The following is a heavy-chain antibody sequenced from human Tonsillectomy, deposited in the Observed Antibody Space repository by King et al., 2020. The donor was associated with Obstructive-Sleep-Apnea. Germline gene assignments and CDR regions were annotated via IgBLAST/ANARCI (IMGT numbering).Heavy chain of an antibody. V-gene: IGHV4-59*01. J-gene: IGHJ6*02. CDR3: AREDYGGNSVGYGVDV. Sequence: QLQESGTGLVKPSETLSLTCTVSSGSMTNYYWNWIRQPPGKGLEWIGYIHYSGSTNYNPSLKNRVTISVDTSKNQFSLKLSSVTAADTAIYYCAREDYGGNSVGYGVDVWGQGTTITVSS. CDR1: SGSMTNYY. CDR2: IHYSGST. D-gene: IGHD4-23*01.